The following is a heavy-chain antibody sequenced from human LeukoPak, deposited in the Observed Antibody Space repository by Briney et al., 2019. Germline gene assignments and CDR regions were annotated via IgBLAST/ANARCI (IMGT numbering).Heavy chain of an antibody. Sequence: PGGSLRLSCAASGFTVSTNYMSWVRQAPGKGLEWVSVIYSGDTTFYADSVRGKFTISRDNSKNTLYLQMNSLRAEDTAVYYCASILRSSSGFYFDYWGQRTLVPLFS. CDR3: ASILRSSSGFYFDY. CDR2: IYSGDTT. D-gene: IGHD3-10*01. J-gene: IGHJ4*02. V-gene: IGHV3-66*01. CDR1: GFTVSTNY.